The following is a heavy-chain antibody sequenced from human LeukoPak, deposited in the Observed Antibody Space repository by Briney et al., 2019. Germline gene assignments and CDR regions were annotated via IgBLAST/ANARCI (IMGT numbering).Heavy chain of an antibody. V-gene: IGHV4-61*02. Sequence: PSETLTLTCTVSGGSISSGSYYWSWIRQPAGKGLESIGRIYTSGRNHYNPSLKSRVTISVATSRNQFSLKLSSVTAAATAVYYCARAIDSSNYQHRGFDPWGQGTLVTVSS. D-gene: IGHD3-22*01. CDR2: IYTSGRN. CDR1: GGSISSGSYY. J-gene: IGHJ5*02. CDR3: ARAIDSSNYQHRGFDP.